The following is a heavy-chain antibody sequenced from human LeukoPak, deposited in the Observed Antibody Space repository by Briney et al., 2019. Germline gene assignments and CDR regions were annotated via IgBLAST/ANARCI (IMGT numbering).Heavy chain of an antibody. J-gene: IGHJ4*02. CDR1: GFSFSSYE. CDR2: IGVSGSNV. Sequence: GGSLRLSCEASGFSFSSYEMNWVRQAPGEGLEWVSHIGVSGSNVHYADSVEGRYTISRDNAKNSLYLQMNSLRAEDTAVYYCARGCTSSSCYDYWGQGTLVTVSS. CDR3: ARGCTSSSCYDY. V-gene: IGHV3-48*03. D-gene: IGHD2-2*01.